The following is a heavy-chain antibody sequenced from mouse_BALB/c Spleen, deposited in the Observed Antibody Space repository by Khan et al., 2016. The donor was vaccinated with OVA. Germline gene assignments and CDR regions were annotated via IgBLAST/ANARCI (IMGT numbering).Heavy chain of an antibody. CDR3: TRDRNHYGSSSDFDY. CDR1: GFAFSSYS. Sequence: EVELVESGGGLVKPGGSLKLSCAASGFAFSSYSMSWVRQTPEKRLEWVATITSGGSYPYYPDGVKGRLTISRDNAKIPLYLQMSSLKSEDTAMDYCTRDRNHYGSSSDFDYWGQGTTLTVSS. D-gene: IGHD1-1*01. CDR2: ITSGGSYP. V-gene: IGHV5-6-4*01. J-gene: IGHJ2*01.